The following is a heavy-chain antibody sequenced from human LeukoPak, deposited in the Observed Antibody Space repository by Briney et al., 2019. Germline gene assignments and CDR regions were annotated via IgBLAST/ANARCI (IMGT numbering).Heavy chain of an antibody. CDR1: GFTFSSYA. V-gene: IGHV3-30*01. J-gene: IGHJ5*02. CDR3: ARVVRGVTNWFDP. CDR2: ISYDGSNK. Sequence: GGSLRLSCAASGFTFSSYAMHWVRQAPGKGLEWVAVISYDGSNKYYADSVKGRFTISRDNSKNTLYLQMNSLRAEDTAVYYCARVVRGVTNWFDPWGQGTLVTVSS. D-gene: IGHD3-10*01.